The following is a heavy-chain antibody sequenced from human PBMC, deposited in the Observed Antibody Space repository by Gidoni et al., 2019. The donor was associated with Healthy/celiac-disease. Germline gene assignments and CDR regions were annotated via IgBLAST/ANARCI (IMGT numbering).Heavy chain of an antibody. CDR2: ISFNGTNK. Sequence: QVQLVESGGGVVQPGRSLRLSCAASGFTFSSYGIHWVRQAPGKGLEWVAVISFNGTNKYYADSVKGRFTISRDNSKNTLYLQMNSLRAEDTAVYYCAKVGYGDYGYYYYYMDVWGKGTTVTVSS. CDR3: AKVGYGDYGYYYYYMDV. CDR1: GFTFSSYG. D-gene: IGHD4-17*01. J-gene: IGHJ6*03. V-gene: IGHV3-30*18.